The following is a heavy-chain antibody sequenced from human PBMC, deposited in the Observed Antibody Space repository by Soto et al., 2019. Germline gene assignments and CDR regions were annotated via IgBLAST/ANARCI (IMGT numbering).Heavy chain of an antibody. CDR2: INAGNGNT. V-gene: IGHV1-3*01. J-gene: IGHJ4*02. CDR3: AGGRRYSYGQDY. Sequence: QVQLVQSGAEVKKPGASVKVSCKASGYTSTSYAMHWVRQAPGQRLEWMGWINAGNGNTKYSQKFQGRVTITRDTSASTAYMELSSLRSEDTAVYYCAGGRRYSYGQDYWGQGTLVTVSS. D-gene: IGHD5-18*01. CDR1: GYTSTSYA.